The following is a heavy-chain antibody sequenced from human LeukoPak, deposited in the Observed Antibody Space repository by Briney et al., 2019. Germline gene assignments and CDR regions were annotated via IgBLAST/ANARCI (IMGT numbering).Heavy chain of an antibody. Sequence: GGSLRLSCAASGFTFSSYAMSWVRQAPGKGLEWVSAISNSGANTYHADSVKGRFTISRDNAKNTMYLQMNNLSAEDTAEYYCAKDLLTVTTVDPWGQGTLVTVSS. CDR2: ISNSGANT. CDR3: AKDLLTVTTVDP. J-gene: IGHJ5*02. D-gene: IGHD4-17*01. V-gene: IGHV3-23*01. CDR1: GFTFSSYA.